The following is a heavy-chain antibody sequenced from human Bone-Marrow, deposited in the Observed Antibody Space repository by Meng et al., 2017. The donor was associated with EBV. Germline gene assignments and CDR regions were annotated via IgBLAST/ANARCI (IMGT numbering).Heavy chain of an antibody. J-gene: IGHJ4*02. CDR3: ASESGRGFTPDY. D-gene: IGHD3-10*01. V-gene: IGHV1-69*01. CDR1: GGTFRSDA. Sequence: QLVTPGAEVNKPGSSVKVSCKTSGGTFRSDAISWVRQAPGQGLEWMGGLIPMSDAPHYAQKFQGRVTITADESTSTHYMDLSGLRSEDTAVYYCASESGRGFTPDYWGQGTLVTVSS. CDR2: LIPMSDAP.